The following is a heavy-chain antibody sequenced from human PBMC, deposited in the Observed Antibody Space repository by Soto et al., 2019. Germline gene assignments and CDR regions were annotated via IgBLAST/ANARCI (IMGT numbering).Heavy chain of an antibody. CDR1: EFILSNYG. V-gene: IGHV3-64*01. J-gene: IGHJ2*01. D-gene: IGHD2-2*01. CDR2: ISSNGGLT. Sequence: DVQLVESGGGLVQPGGSLRLSCVASEFILSNYGMHWVRQVPGKGLEYVSAISSNGGLTFYANSVEARFTVSRDNSKNTLYLQMGSLRPEDTAFYYCARGPAVGKWYCDLWGRGTLVTVSS. CDR3: ARGPAVGKWYCDL.